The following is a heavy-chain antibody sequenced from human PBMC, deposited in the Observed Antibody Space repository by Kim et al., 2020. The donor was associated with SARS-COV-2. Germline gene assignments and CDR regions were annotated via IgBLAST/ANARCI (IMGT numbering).Heavy chain of an antibody. Sequence: SQTLSLTCAVSGAYITCFYWTWIRQPAGKGLEWIGRIYSSGDSNYNPSLTSRVSISVDRSRNQISLKLSSVAAADTAMYYCGRGLIAAAGSGVVGYDWGSDVWGRGTSVIVSS. V-gene: IGHV4-4*07. CDR2: IYSSGDS. J-gene: IGHJ6*02. CDR1: GAYITCFY. D-gene: IGHD6-13*01. CDR3: GRGLIAAAGSGVVGYDWGSDV.